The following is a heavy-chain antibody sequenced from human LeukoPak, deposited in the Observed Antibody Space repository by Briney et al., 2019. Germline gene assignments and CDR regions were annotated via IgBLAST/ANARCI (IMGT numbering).Heavy chain of an antibody. J-gene: IGHJ6*02. CDR2: ISYDGSNK. CDR1: GFTFSSYA. CDR3: ARAVPDYFYGMDV. V-gene: IGHV3-30-3*01. Sequence: GRSLRLSCAASGFTFSSYAMHWVRQAPGKGLEWVAVISYDGSNKYYADSVKGRFTISRDNSKNTLYLQMNSLRAEDTAVYYCARAVPDYFYGMDVWGQGTTVTVSS.